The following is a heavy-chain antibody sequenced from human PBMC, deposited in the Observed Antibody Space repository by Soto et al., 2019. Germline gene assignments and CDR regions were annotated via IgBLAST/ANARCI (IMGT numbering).Heavy chain of an antibody. CDR1: GFTFSSYA. J-gene: IGHJ6*02. CDR3: AKYSFYYVSSGYYRYYYYYGMDV. CDR2: ISGSGGST. Sequence: GGSLRLSCAASGFTFSSYAMSWVRQAPGKGLEWVSAISGSGGSTYYADSVKGRFTISRDNSKNTLYLQMNSLRAEDTSVYYCAKYSFYYVSSGYYRYYYYYGMDVWGQGTTVTVSS. D-gene: IGHD3-22*01. V-gene: IGHV3-23*01.